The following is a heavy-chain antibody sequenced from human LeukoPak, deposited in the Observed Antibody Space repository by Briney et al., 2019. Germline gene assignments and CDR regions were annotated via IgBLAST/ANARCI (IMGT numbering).Heavy chain of an antibody. CDR3: ARVDYSDAFDI. CDR1: GFTFSSYW. Sequence: PGGSLRLSCAASGFTFSSYWMSWVRQAPGKGLEWVANIKQDGSEKYHVDSVKGRLTISRDNAKNSLYLQMNSLRAEDTAVYYCARVDYSDAFDIWGQGTMDTVSS. V-gene: IGHV3-7*01. J-gene: IGHJ3*02. D-gene: IGHD3-10*01. CDR2: IKQDGSEK.